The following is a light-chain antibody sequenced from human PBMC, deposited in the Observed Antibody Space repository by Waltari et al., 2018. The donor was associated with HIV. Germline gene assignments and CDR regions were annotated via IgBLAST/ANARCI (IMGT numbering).Light chain of an antibody. CDR3: EWSGL. V-gene: IGLV1-47*01. J-gene: IGLJ2*01. CDR1: SSYIGSNY. CDR2: RDN. Sequence: QSVLTQAPSASGTPGQRVTISSSGSSSYIGSNYVYWCQQLPGTAPKRLIYRDNQRPSGVPDRISGSRSGTSASLAFPGLRSESSMGCRPEWSGLFGGGTRLTVL.